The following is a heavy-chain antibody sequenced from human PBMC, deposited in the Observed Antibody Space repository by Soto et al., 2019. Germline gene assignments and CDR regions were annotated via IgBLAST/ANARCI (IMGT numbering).Heavy chain of an antibody. J-gene: IGHJ4*02. CDR3: AKEGGYSSGWETIDY. V-gene: IGHV3-23*01. CDR2: ISGSGTST. D-gene: IGHD6-19*01. CDR1: GFNFSSYA. Sequence: EVQLLESGGGLVEPGGSLRLSCAVSGFNFSSYAMSWVRQAPGKGLEWVSAISGSGTSTYYADSVKGRFTISRDNSKNTLYLQMNSLRAEDTAVYYCAKEGGYSSGWETIDYWGQGTLVTVSS.